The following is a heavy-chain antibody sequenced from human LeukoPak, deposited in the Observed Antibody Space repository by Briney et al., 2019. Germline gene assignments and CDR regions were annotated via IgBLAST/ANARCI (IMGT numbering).Heavy chain of an antibody. Sequence: SETLSLTCTVSGGSISSYYWSWIRQPPGKGLEWIGYIYYSGSTNYNPSLKSRVTISVDTSKNQFSLKLSSVTAADTAVYYCARHAPDYCSGGSCHHWYFDLWGRGTLVTVSS. V-gene: IGHV4-59*08. D-gene: IGHD2-15*01. J-gene: IGHJ2*01. CDR1: GGSISSYY. CDR3: ARHAPDYCSGGSCHHWYFDL. CDR2: IYYSGST.